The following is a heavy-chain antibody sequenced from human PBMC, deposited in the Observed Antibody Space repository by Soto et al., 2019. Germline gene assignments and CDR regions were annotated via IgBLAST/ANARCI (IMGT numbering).Heavy chain of an antibody. Sequence: QVQLQESGPGLVKPSETLSLICTVSGDSVSGGGYYWTWIRQPPGKGLEWIGYISFTGDTTYNPSLRSPVTIAMHTSKNQFSLKLTSATAADTALYYCSIGGHYYHSMIWGPGTLVTVSS. J-gene: IGHJ4*02. CDR1: GDSVSGGGYY. CDR3: SIGGHYYHSMI. CDR2: ISFTGDT. D-gene: IGHD3-22*01. V-gene: IGHV4-61*08.